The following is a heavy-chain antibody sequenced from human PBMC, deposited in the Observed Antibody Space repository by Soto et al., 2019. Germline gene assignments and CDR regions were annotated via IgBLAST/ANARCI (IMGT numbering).Heavy chain of an antibody. V-gene: IGHV3-43D*04. Sequence: GGSLEISCAAYGLCLDDYAMHWVRQAPGKGLEWVSLITWDGGTTSYSDSVKGRFSISRDNTKRSLYLQMNSLRPEDTALYYCANPGVVASHSGIDDWVQGT. D-gene: IGHD2-15*01. CDR3: ANPGVVASHSGIDD. CDR1: GLCLDDYA. J-gene: IGHJ4*02. CDR2: ITWDGGTT.